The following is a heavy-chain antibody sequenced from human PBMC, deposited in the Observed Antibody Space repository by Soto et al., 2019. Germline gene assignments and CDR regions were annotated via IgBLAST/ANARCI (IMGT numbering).Heavy chain of an antibody. Sequence: QVQLVQSGADVKKPGSSVTVSCTASGVTFSSYAISWVRQAPGQGLEWLGGIIPIFGTTNYAQKFQGRVTITGDESTSTGYMELSSLRSEDTVVYYCARSKRGVLGYYLDYWGQGTLVTVSS. V-gene: IGHV1-69*01. CDR3: ARSKRGVLGYYLDY. D-gene: IGHD3-16*01. CDR1: GVTFSSYA. CDR2: IIPIFGTT. J-gene: IGHJ4*02.